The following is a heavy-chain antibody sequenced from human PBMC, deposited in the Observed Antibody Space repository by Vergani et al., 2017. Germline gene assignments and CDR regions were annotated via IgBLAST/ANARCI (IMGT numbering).Heavy chain of an antibody. CDR1: GFTFSSYS. J-gene: IGHJ4*02. CDR3: RGGSSSWYPYFDY. CDR2: IRSKAYGGTT. V-gene: IGHV3-49*04. D-gene: IGHD6-13*01. Sequence: VQLVESGGGLVKPGGSLRLSCAASGFTFSSYSMNWVRQAPGKGLEWVGFIRSKAYGGTTEYAASVKGRFTISRDDSKSIAYLQMNSLKTEDTAVYYCRGGSSSWYPYFDYWGQGTLVTVSS.